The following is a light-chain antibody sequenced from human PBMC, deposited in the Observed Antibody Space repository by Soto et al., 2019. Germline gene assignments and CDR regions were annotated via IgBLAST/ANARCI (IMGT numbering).Light chain of an antibody. J-gene: IGLJ2*01. CDR1: ELGDKY. CDR3: QAWDSRNAV. Sequence: SYELTQPPSVSVSPGQTATITCSGDELGDKYACWYQQKPGQSPLLVVYQDTKRPSGIPAQFSGSNSGITATLTISGTQAMDEADYYCQAWDSRNAVFGGGTKLTVL. CDR2: QDT. V-gene: IGLV3-1*01.